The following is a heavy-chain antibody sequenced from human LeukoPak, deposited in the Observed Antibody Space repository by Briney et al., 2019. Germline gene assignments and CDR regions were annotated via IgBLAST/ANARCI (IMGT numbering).Heavy chain of an antibody. Sequence: KSSETLSLTCTVSGGSISSSSYYWGWIRQPPGKGLEWIGSIYYSGSTYYNPSLKSRVTISVDTSKNQFSLKLSSVTAADTAVYYCASLHQVRGLTVFDYWGQGTLVTVSS. CDR1: GGSISSSSYY. CDR3: ASLHQVRGLTVFDY. D-gene: IGHD3-10*01. CDR2: IYYSGST. J-gene: IGHJ4*02. V-gene: IGHV4-39*01.